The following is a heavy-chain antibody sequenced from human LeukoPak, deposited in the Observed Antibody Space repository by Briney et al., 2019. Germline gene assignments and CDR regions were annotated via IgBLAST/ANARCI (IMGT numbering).Heavy chain of an antibody. CDR3: ARGRDYYDSTTGELGY. J-gene: IGHJ4*02. V-gene: IGHV1-46*01. CDR1: GYTFTSYY. D-gene: IGHD3-22*01. CDR2: INPSGGST. Sequence: ASVKVSCKASGYTFTSYYMHWVRQAPGQGLEWMGIINPSGGSTSYAQKFQGRVTMTRDTSTSTVYMELSSLRSEDTAVYYCARGRDYYDSTTGELGYWGQGTLVTVSS.